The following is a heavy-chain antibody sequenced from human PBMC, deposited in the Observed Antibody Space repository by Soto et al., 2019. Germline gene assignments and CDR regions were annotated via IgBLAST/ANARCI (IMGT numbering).Heavy chain of an antibody. V-gene: IGHV3-30-3*01. J-gene: IGHJ4*02. CDR3: ASQAK. Sequence: GGSLRLSCAASGFTFSTYAMHWVRQAPGKGLEWVAVISYDGSNKYYADSVKGRFTISRDNSRNTLYLQMDSLRTEDTAVYYYASQAKWGQGTLVTVSS. CDR1: GFTFSTYA. D-gene: IGHD5-12*01. CDR2: ISYDGSNK.